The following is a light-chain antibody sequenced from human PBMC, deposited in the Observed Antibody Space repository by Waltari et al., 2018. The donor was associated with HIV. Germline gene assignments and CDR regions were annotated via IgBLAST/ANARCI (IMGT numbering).Light chain of an antibody. CDR1: QSVSSNY. Sequence: EIVLTQSPGTLSLSPGERAALSCRASQSVSSNYLAWFQQIPGQAPRLLIYGASSRATGIPDRFSGSGSGTDFTLTISRREPADFAVYYCQQYGDSPYTFGQGTKLEIK. V-gene: IGKV3-20*01. J-gene: IGKJ2*01. CDR2: GAS. CDR3: QQYGDSPYT.